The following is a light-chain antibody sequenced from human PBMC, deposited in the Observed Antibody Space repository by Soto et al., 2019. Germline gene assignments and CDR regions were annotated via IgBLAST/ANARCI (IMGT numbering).Light chain of an antibody. CDR1: SSDVGGYNS. Sequence: QSVLTQPASVSGSPGQSITISCTGTSSDVGGYNSVSWYRQDPGKAPKLIIYDVTNRPSGVSNRFSGSKSGNTASLTISGPQAEDEADYHCGSFTSSITYVFGTGTKVTVL. V-gene: IGLV2-14*01. CDR3: GSFTSSITYV. CDR2: DVT. J-gene: IGLJ1*01.